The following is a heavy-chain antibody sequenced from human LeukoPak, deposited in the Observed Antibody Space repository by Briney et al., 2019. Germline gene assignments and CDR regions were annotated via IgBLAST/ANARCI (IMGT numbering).Heavy chain of an antibody. CDR3: ATRPIRGYSYGSLDY. V-gene: IGHV4-59*12. Sequence: SETLSLTCTVSGGSLSTYYWSWIRQPPGKGLEWIGYIYNSGSTYYNPSLKSRVTISVDRSKNQFSLKLSSVTAADTAVYYCATRPIRGYSYGSLDYWGQGTLVTVSS. CDR1: GGSLSTYY. J-gene: IGHJ4*02. D-gene: IGHD5-18*01. CDR2: IYNSGST.